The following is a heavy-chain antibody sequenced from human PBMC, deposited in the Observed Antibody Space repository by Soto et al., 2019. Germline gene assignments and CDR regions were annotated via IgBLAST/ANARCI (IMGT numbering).Heavy chain of an antibody. J-gene: IGHJ4*02. Sequence: PGESLKISCKGSGYSFTSYWIGWVRQMPGKGLEWMGIIYPGDSDTRYSPSFQGQVTISADKSISTAYLQWSSLKASDTAMYYCATSRQDILTGYYTALLAYWGQGTLVTVSS. CDR1: GYSFTSYW. CDR2: IYPGDSDT. V-gene: IGHV5-51*01. D-gene: IGHD3-9*01. CDR3: ATSRQDILTGYYTALLAY.